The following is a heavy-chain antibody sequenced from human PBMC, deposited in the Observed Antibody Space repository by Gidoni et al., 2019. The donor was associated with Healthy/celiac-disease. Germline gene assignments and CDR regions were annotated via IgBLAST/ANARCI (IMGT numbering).Heavy chain of an antibody. CDR3: AREKKYYPHSGMDV. CDR2: IIPILGIA. Sequence: QAQLVQSGAEAKKPGYSVKVSCKASGGNFSSYAISWVRQAPGQGLEWMGRIIPILGIASYAQKFQGRVTVTADKSTSTGGMKLGSLRSEDTAVYYCAREKKYYPHSGMDVWGQGTTVTVSS. V-gene: IGHV1-69*04. CDR1: GGNFSSYA. D-gene: IGHD3-10*01. J-gene: IGHJ6*02.